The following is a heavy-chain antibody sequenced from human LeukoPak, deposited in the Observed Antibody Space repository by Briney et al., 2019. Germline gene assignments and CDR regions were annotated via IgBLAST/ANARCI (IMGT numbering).Heavy chain of an antibody. V-gene: IGHV3-30*03. D-gene: IGHD4-11*01. CDR1: GFTFSSYG. J-gene: IGHJ4*02. CDR3: ARDHSQDSNYHY. CDR2: ISYDGSNK. Sequence: GGSLRLSCAASGFTFSSYGMHWVRQAPGKGLEWVAVISYDGSNKYYADSVKGRFTISRDNAKNSLYLQTNSLRVEDTAVYYCARDHSQDSNYHYWGQGTLVTVSS.